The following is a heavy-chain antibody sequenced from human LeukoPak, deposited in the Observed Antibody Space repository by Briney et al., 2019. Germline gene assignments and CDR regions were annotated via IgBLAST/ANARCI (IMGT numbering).Heavy chain of an antibody. CDR3: AGWVRGSWFDP. CDR1: GGSISSGDYY. J-gene: IGHJ5*02. CDR2: IYYSGST. D-gene: IGHD3-10*01. V-gene: IGHV4-30-4*01. Sequence: PSETLSLTCTVSGGSISSGDYYWSWIRQPPGKGLEWIGYIYYSGSTYYNPSLKSRVTISVDTSKNQFSLKLSSVTAADTAVYYCAGWVRGSWFDPWGQGTLVTVSS.